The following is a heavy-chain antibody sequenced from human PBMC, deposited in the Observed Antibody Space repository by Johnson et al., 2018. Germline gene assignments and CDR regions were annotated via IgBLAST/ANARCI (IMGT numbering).Heavy chain of an antibody. D-gene: IGHD2-21*02. Sequence: VQLVESGGGLVEPGGSLRLSCAASGFTFSSYDMHWVRQATGKGLEWVAAIGTAGDTYYPGSVKGRFTISRENAKNSLYLQMNSLKAWDTAVYYCAIGDFVDAFDLWGQGTMVTVSS. CDR1: GFTFSSYD. CDR3: AIGDFVDAFDL. J-gene: IGHJ3*01. V-gene: IGHV3-13*01. CDR2: IGTAGDT.